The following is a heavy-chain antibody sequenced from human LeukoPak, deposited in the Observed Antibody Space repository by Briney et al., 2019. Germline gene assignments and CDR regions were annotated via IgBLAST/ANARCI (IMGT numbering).Heavy chain of an antibody. Sequence: PGGALLLSCSASGFTFSSYWMNWVRQAPGKGLVWVSRINSDGSSTSHADSVKGRFTISRDNAKNTLYLQMNSLRAEDTSVYYCARTDDYADENYWGQGTLVTVSS. CDR1: GFTFSSYW. CDR3: ARTDDYADENY. J-gene: IGHJ4*02. CDR2: INSDGSST. D-gene: IGHD4-17*01. V-gene: IGHV3-74*01.